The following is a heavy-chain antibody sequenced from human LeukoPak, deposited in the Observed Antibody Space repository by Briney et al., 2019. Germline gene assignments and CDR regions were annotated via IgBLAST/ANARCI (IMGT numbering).Heavy chain of an antibody. D-gene: IGHD5-12*01. CDR3: ARGPRGYSGRNLFDI. CDR2: INHSGST. CDR1: GGSFSGYY. V-gene: IGHV4-34*01. J-gene: IGHJ3*02. Sequence: SETLSLTCAVYGGSFSGYYWSWIRQPPGKGLKWIGEINHSGSTNYNPSLKSRVTISVDTSKNQFSLKLSSVTAADTVVYYCARGPRGYSGRNLFDIWGQGTMVTVSS.